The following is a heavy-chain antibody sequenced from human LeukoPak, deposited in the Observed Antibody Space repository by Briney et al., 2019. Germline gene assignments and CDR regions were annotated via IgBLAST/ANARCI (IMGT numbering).Heavy chain of an antibody. J-gene: IGHJ4*02. Sequence: SETLSLTCAVSGGSISSSSYYWGWIRQPPGKGLEWIGSIYYSGSTYYNPSLKSRVTISVDTSMNQFSLKLSSVTAADTAVYYCAISTPGPYYYGSGNSQYDYWGQGTLVTVSS. CDR2: IYYSGST. D-gene: IGHD3-10*01. V-gene: IGHV4-39*01. CDR3: AISTPGPYYYGSGNSQYDY. CDR1: GGSISSSSYY.